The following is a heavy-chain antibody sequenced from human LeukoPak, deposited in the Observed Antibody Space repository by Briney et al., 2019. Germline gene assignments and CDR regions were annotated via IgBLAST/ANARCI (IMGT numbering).Heavy chain of an antibody. D-gene: IGHD6-19*01. CDR2: IYNNGST. J-gene: IGHJ4*02. Sequence: KPSETLSLTCTVSRGSITSGNYYWSWIRQPAGKGLEWIGRIYNNGSTNYNPSLTSRVTISLDTSKNQFSLKLSSVTAADTAVYYCARGDLRMAGTSDYFDYWGQGTLVTVSS. CDR1: RGSITSGNYY. CDR3: ARGDLRMAGTSDYFDY. V-gene: IGHV4-61*02.